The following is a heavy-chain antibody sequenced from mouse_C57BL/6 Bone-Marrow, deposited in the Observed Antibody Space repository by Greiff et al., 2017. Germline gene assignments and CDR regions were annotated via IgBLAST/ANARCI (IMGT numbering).Heavy chain of an antibody. CDR1: GYTFTDYN. CDR2: INPNNGGT. CDR3: ARQLRLRPYYFDY. Sequence: EVKLQESGPELVKPGASVKIPCKASGYTFTDYNMDWVKQSHGKSLEWIGDINPNNGGTIYNQKFKGKATLTVDKSSSTAYMELRSLTSEDTAVYYCARQLRLRPYYFDYWGQGTTLTVSS. V-gene: IGHV1-18*01. J-gene: IGHJ2*01. D-gene: IGHD3-2*02.